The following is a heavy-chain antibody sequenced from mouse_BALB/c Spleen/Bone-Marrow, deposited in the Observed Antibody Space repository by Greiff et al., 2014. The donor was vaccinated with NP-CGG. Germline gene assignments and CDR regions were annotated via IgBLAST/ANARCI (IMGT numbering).Heavy chain of an antibody. Sequence: VQVVESGAELVKPGAPVKLSCKASGYTFTSYWMNWVKQRPGRGLEWIGRIDPSDSETHYTQKFKDKATLTVDKSSSTAYIQLSSLTSEDSAVNYCARSHGYYPYWYFDVWGAGTTVTVSS. CDR2: IDPSDSET. CDR1: GYTFTSYW. CDR3: ARSHGYYPYWYFDV. D-gene: IGHD2-3*01. V-gene: IGHV1-69*02. J-gene: IGHJ1*01.